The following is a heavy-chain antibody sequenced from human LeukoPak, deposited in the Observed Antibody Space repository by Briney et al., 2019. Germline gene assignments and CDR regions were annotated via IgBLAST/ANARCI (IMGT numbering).Heavy chain of an antibody. D-gene: IGHD6-13*01. CDR2: IYSGGST. CDR3: ARGGLAAAGIPDAYYFDY. V-gene: IGHV3-66*01. CDR1: GFTVSSNY. J-gene: IGHJ4*02. Sequence: RGSLRLSCAASGFTVSSNYMSWVRQAPGKGLEWVSVIYSGGSTYYADSVKGRFTISRDDSKNTLYLQMNSLRAEDTAVYYCARGGLAAAGIPDAYYFDYWGQGTLVTVSS.